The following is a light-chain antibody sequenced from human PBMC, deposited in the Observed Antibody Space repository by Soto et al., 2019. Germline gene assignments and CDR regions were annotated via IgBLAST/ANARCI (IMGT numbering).Light chain of an antibody. CDR3: QQLNSDWYA. CDR1: QGISTY. V-gene: IGKV1-9*01. Sequence: DIPLTQSPSFLSASVGDRVTITCRASQGISTYLAWYLQRPGKAPKLLIYGAPTLQSGVPSRFSGSGSGTEFTLTISSLQPEDFGNYYCQQLNSDWYAFGQGTKLDIK. J-gene: IGKJ2*01. CDR2: GAP.